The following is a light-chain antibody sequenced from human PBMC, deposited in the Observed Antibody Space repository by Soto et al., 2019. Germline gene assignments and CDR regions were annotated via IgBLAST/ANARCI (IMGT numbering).Light chain of an antibody. CDR3: QQRLSYPIN. CDR1: QSISSY. J-gene: IGKJ5*01. Sequence: DIQMTQSPSSLSASVGDRVTITCRASQSISSYLNWYQQKPGKAPKLLIYAASTLQSGVPLRFSATGYRTSLTLTISSLKPEDFGTYYWQQRLSYPINFGQGTRREIK. CDR2: AAS. V-gene: IGKV1-9*01.